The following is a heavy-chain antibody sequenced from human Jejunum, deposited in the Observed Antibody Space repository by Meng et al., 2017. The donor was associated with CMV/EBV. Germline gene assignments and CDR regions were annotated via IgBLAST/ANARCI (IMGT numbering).Heavy chain of an antibody. CDR3: ASDSAAHNRSLVGAQAASAIYFDL. D-gene: IGHD1-26*01. Sequence: QLQLQESGPGLVRPSETLSLTCSTSGGSISSSGYYWGWIRQPPGKGLEWIGHISYSGGTYYNPSLKSRVTISVDTSKNQFSLTLTSVTAGDTAVYYCASDSAAHNRSLVGAQAASAIYFDLWGQGTLVTVSS. J-gene: IGHJ4*02. CDR1: GGSISSSGYY. V-gene: IGHV4-39*07. CDR2: ISYSGGT.